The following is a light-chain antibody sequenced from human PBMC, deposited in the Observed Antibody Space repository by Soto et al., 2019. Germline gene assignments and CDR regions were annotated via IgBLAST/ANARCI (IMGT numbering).Light chain of an antibody. CDR1: QNVRTY. J-gene: IGKJ3*01. Sequence: EIVLTQSPATLSLSPGDRATLSCRASQNVRTYLGWYQQKPGQAPRLLIYDASNRATGIPARFSGSGSGTEFTLTISSLEPEDFAVYYCQQRATWPPFTFGPGTKVDLK. CDR2: DAS. V-gene: IGKV3-11*01. CDR3: QQRATWPPFT.